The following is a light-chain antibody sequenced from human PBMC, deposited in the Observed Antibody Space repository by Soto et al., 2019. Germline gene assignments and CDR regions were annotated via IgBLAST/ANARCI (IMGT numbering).Light chain of an antibody. CDR2: EVS. J-gene: IGLJ1*01. V-gene: IGLV2-14*01. Sequence: QSALTQPAPVSGSPGQSIAISCTGTTSDVGGYNYVSWYQQHPGKVPKLLIHEVSNRPSGVSNRFSGPKSGNTASLTISGLQAEDEADYYCLSKTSTISYVFGTGTKVTVL. CDR1: TSDVGGYNY. CDR3: LSKTSTISYV.